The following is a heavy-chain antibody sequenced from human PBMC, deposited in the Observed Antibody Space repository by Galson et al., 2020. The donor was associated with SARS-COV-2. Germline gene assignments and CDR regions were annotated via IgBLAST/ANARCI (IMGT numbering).Heavy chain of an antibody. CDR3: ARDGKDGYNSHYYCMDV. J-gene: IGHJ6*02. CDR1: GDSISSGSYY. CDR2: IYTSGST. Sequence: SETLSLTCTVSGDSISSGSYYWSWIRQPAGKGLEWIGRIYTSGSTNYNPSHKSRVTISVDTSKNQFSLKLSSVTAADTAVYYCARDGKDGYNSHYYCMDVWGQGPTVTVSS. V-gene: IGHV4-61*02. D-gene: IGHD5-12*01.